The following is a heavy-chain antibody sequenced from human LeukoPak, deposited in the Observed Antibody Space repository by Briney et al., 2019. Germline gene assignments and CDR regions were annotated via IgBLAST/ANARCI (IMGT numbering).Heavy chain of an antibody. CDR1: GGTFSSYA. J-gene: IGHJ4*02. D-gene: IGHD3-9*01. CDR3: ARDRLRYFDGSGY. Sequence: SVKVSCKASGGTFSSYAISWVRQAPGQGLEWMGRIIPILGIANYAQKFQGRVTITADKSTSTAYMELSSLRSEDTAVYYCARDRLRYFDGSGYWSQGTLVTVSS. CDR2: IIPILGIA. V-gene: IGHV1-69*04.